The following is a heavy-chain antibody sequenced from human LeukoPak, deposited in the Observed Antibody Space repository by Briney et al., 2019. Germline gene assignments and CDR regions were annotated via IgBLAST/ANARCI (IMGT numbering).Heavy chain of an antibody. CDR2: ISRNSTYI. J-gene: IGHJ4*02. CDR3: ARDRASAVTTFFDY. D-gene: IGHD4-17*01. Sequence: GGSLRLSCTAYGFTFSSYIMNWVRQAPGKGLEWVASISRNSTYIHYADSVKGRFTISRDNARNSLFLQMNSLRAEGTAVYYCARDRASAVTTFFDYWGQGTLVTVSS. V-gene: IGHV3-21*01. CDR1: GFTFSSYI.